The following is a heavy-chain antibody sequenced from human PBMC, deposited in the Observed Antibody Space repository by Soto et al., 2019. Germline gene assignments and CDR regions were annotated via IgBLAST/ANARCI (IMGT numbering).Heavy chain of an antibody. J-gene: IGHJ1*01. D-gene: IGHD3-22*01. CDR3: ARGLYDSSGYYYYLQH. CDR2: INPNSGGT. Sequence: QVQLVQSGAEVKKPGASVKVSCKASGYTFTGYYMHWVRQAPGQGLEWMGWINPNSGGTNYAQKFQGWVTMTRDTSISTAYMELSRLRSDDMAVYYCARGLYDSSGYYYYLQHWGQGTLVTVSS. CDR1: GYTFTGYY. V-gene: IGHV1-2*04.